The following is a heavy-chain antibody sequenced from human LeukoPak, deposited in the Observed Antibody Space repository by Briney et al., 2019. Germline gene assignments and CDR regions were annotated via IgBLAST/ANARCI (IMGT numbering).Heavy chain of an antibody. V-gene: IGHV4-34*01. J-gene: IGHJ6*02. D-gene: IGHD6-19*01. CDR2: INHSGST. Sequence: SETLSLTCAVYGGSFSGYYWSWIRQPPGKGLEWMGEINHSGSTNYNPSLKSRVTISVDTSKNQFYLKLSSVTAADTAVYYCARDPGIAVAGPSANYYYYGMDVWGQGTTVTVSS. CDR1: GGSFSGYY. CDR3: ARDPGIAVAGPSANYYYYGMDV.